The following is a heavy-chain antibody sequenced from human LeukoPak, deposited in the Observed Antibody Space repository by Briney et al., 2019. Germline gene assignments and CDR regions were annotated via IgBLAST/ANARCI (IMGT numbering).Heavy chain of an antibody. CDR1: GYTFTGYY. CDR3: AKGNSIAAAGY. D-gene: IGHD6-13*01. J-gene: IGHJ4*02. CDR2: INPNNGGT. Sequence: ASVKVSCKACGYTFTGYYMHWVRQGPGQGLEWMGWINPNNGGTKHAQKFQGRVTMTRDTSISTAYMELSRLRSDDTAMYYCAKGNSIAAAGYWGQGTLVTVSS. V-gene: IGHV1-2*02.